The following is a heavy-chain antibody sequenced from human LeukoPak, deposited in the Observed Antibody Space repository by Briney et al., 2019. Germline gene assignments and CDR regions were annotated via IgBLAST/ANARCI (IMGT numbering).Heavy chain of an antibody. D-gene: IGHD3-10*01. V-gene: IGHV3-7*01. Sequence: LAGGSLRLSCAASGFSFSRYWMNWVRQAPGEGLEWVANIKGDGNEKNYVDSVEGRFSISRDNARNSLYLQMDSLRAEDTAVYYCAKEGAYPIITYDSWGQGALVTVSS. J-gene: IGHJ5*01. CDR3: AKEGAYPIITYDS. CDR1: GFSFSRYW. CDR2: IKGDGNEK.